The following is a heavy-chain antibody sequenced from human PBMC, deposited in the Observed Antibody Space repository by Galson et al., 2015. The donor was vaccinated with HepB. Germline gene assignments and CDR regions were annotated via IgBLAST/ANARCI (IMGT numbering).Heavy chain of an antibody. Sequence: SLRLSCAASGFTFSSYAMAWVRQAPGKGLEWVSSISDSDGSTYYIDSVKGRFTISRDNSKNTLYLQMNSLRAEDTALYYCAKCDCSSFSCLKAWGQGTLVTVSS. CDR3: AKCDCSSFSCLKA. J-gene: IGHJ5*02. D-gene: IGHD2-2*01. CDR1: GFTFSSYA. V-gene: IGHV3-23*01. CDR2: ISDSDGST.